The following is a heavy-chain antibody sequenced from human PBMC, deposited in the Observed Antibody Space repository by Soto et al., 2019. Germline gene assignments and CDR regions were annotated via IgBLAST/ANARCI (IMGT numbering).Heavy chain of an antibody. Sequence: HPGGSLRLSCAASGLTFSSYAMTWVRQAPGKGLEWVSSIYGDGITAYYADSVKGRFTISRDNSKNTLDLQMNSLRAEDTALYYCAKDFPHGVAGGIFFDYWGQGALVTVSS. J-gene: IGHJ4*02. CDR3: AKDFPHGVAGGIFFDY. V-gene: IGHV3-23*01. D-gene: IGHD3-16*01. CDR2: IYGDGITA. CDR1: GLTFSSYA.